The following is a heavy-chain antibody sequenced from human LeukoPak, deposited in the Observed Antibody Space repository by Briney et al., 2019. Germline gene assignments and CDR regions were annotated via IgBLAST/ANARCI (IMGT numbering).Heavy chain of an antibody. D-gene: IGHD3-22*01. Sequence: SETLSLTCTVSGGSFSSYYWTWIRQPPGKGLEWIGYIDHGGSTNYNPSLRSRVTISVDTSKNQFSLKLSSVTAADTAVYYCARGGTYYYDSSGYPEYFQHWGQGTLVTVSS. CDR1: GGSFSSYY. CDR3: ARGGTYYYDSSGYPEYFQH. J-gene: IGHJ1*01. V-gene: IGHV4-59*01. CDR2: IDHGGST.